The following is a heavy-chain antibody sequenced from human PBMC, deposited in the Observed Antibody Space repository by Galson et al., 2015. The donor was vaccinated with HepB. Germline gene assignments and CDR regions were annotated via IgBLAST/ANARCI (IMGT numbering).Heavy chain of an antibody. CDR1: GFTFSNYW. V-gene: IGHV3-7*03. CDR3: ARWGFGEFIYHYYGLDV. CDR2: IKEDGSEK. Sequence: SLRLSCAASGFTFSNYWMSWVRQAPGKGLEWVANIKEDGSEKYYVDSVKGRFTISRDNAKNSLYLQMNSLRAEDTAVYYCARWGFGEFIYHYYGLDVRGHGTTVTVSS. D-gene: IGHD3-10*01. J-gene: IGHJ6*02.